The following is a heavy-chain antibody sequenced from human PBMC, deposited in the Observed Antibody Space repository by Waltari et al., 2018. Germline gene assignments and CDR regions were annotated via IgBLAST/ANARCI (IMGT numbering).Heavy chain of an antibody. D-gene: IGHD6-13*01. Sequence: EVKKPGSSVRVSCKASGGTFSNFAISWVRQAPGQGLEWMGRIIPILGRANYAQKFQGRVTITADESTSTAYMDLSSLKFEDTAVYYCAKAAVGLFEYFKHWGQGTLVTVSS. V-gene: IGHV1-69*11. J-gene: IGHJ1*01. CDR3: AKAAVGLFEYFKH. CDR2: IIPILGRA. CDR1: GGTFSNFA.